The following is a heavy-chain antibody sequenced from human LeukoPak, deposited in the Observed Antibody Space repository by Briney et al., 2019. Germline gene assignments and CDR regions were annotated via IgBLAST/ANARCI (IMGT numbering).Heavy chain of an antibody. Sequence: GGSLRLSCAASGFTFSSYWMTWVRKAPGKGLEWVANIVPDGSEKYYVESVRGRFTISRDNAKNTLYLQMNNLSAEDTAVYYCASAKEYYSDDSGNFFVASLAALDIWGQGTMVTVSS. CDR2: IVPDGSEK. V-gene: IGHV3-7*01. D-gene: IGHD3-22*01. J-gene: IGHJ3*02. CDR1: GFTFSSYW. CDR3: ASAKEYYSDDSGNFFVASLAALDI.